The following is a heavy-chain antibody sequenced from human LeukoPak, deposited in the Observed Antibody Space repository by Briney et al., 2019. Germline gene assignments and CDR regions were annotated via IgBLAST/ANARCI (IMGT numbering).Heavy chain of an antibody. V-gene: IGHV4-34*01. CDR2: INHSGST. CDR3: ARAHTPIWFGESLSWFDP. D-gene: IGHD3-10*01. Sequence: PSETLSLTCAVYGGSFSGYYWSWIRQPPGKGLGWIGEINHSGSTNYNPSLKSRVTISVDTSKNQFSLKLSSVTAADTAVYYCARAHTPIWFGESLSWFDPWGQGTLVTVSS. CDR1: GGSFSGYY. J-gene: IGHJ5*02.